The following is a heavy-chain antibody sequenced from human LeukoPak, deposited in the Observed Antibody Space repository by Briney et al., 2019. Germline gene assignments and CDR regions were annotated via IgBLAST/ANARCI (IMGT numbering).Heavy chain of an antibody. D-gene: IGHD3-9*01. CDR3: AKGSGYDTDFDY. CDR1: GFTFSTYW. Sequence: GGSLRLSCAASGFTFSTYWMHWVRQTPGKGLAWVSIIKGDGTTTNYADSVKGRFTISRDNAKNTLYLQMNSLGAEDTAVYYCAKGSGYDTDFDYWGQGTLVTVSS. V-gene: IGHV3-74*01. J-gene: IGHJ4*02. CDR2: IKGDGTTT.